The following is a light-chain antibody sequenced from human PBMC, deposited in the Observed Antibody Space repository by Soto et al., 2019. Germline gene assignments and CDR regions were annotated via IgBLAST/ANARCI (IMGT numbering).Light chain of an antibody. Sequence: EIVLTPSPDTLSLSPVESATLSCRASQSVSARLAWYKHKPGQPPRLLISDVFNRASGVAERFSGSGSETDFTLIIRRLEPEDSALYYCQHYQGGHPIAFGQGTRLEIK. J-gene: IGKJ5*01. V-gene: IGKV3-20*01. CDR3: QHYQGGHPIA. CDR1: QSVSAR. CDR2: DVF.